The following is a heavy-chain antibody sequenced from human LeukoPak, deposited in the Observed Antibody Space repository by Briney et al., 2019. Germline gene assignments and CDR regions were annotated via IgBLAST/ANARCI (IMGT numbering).Heavy chain of an antibody. D-gene: IGHD3-10*01. CDR3: ASPMVRGVIIWYYFDY. CDR1: GFTFSSYA. Sequence: GGSLTLSCAASGFTFSSYAMHWVRQAPGKGLEWVAVISYDGSNKYYADSVKGRFTISRDNSKNTLYLQMNSLRAEDTAVYYCASPMVRGVIIWYYFDYWGQGTLVTVSS. J-gene: IGHJ4*02. V-gene: IGHV3-30-3*01. CDR2: ISYDGSNK.